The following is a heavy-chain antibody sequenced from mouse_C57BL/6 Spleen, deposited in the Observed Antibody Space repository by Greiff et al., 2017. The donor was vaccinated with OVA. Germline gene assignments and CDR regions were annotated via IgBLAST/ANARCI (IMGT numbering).Heavy chain of an antibody. V-gene: IGHV1-62-2*01. CDR3: ARHEEEEDYDGYYAMDY. D-gene: IGHD2-3*01. Sequence: VQLQQSGAELVKPGASVKLSCKASGYTFTEYTIHWVKQRSGQGLEWIGWFYPGSGSIKYNEKFKDKATLTADKSSSTVYMELSRLTSEDSAVYFCARHEEEEDYDGYYAMDYWGQGTSVTVSS. CDR2: FYPGSGSI. J-gene: IGHJ4*01. CDR1: GYTFTEYT.